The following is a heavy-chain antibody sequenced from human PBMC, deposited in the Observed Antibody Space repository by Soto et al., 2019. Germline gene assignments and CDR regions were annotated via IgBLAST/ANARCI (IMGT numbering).Heavy chain of an antibody. CDR1: GGSISSSNW. D-gene: IGHD5-18*01. J-gene: IGHJ4*02. CDR3: ARSGTAMVNALDY. V-gene: IGHV4-4*02. Sequence: PSETLSLTCAVSGGSISSSNWWSWVRQPPGKGLEWIGEIYHSGSTNYNPSLKSRVTISVDKSKNQFSLKLSSVTAADTAVYYCARSGTAMVNALDYWGQGTLVTVSS. CDR2: IYHSGST.